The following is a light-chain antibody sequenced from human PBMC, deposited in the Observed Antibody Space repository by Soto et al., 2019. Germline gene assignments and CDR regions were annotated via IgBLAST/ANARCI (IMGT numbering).Light chain of an antibody. V-gene: IGKV1-27*01. Sequence: IQVTQSPSSLSASVGDRVTISCRASQGIHNYLAWYQHKPGKVPRLLIYAASALQSGVPSRFSASGSGTDFTLTISSLQHEDIGTYYCQKYNGAPWTFGQGTKVEIK. J-gene: IGKJ1*01. CDR1: QGIHNY. CDR2: AAS. CDR3: QKYNGAPWT.